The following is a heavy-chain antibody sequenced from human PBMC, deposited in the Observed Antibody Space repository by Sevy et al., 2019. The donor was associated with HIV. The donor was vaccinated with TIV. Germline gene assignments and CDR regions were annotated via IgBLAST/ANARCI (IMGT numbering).Heavy chain of an antibody. V-gene: IGHV1-24*01. D-gene: IGHD2-2*01. CDR1: GYTLTELS. CDR3: ATFGYRYCSSTSCYGYGMDV. J-gene: IGHJ6*02. CDR2: FDPEDGET. Sequence: ASVKVSCKVSGYTLTELSMHWVRQAPGKGLEWMGGFDPEDGETIYAQKFQGRVTMTEDTSTDTAYMELSSLRSEDTAVYYCATFGYRYCSSTSCYGYGMDVWGQWTTVTVSS.